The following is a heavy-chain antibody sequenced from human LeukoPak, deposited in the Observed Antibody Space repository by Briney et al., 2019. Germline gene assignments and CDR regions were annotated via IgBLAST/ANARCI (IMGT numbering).Heavy chain of an antibody. CDR2: IRYDGSNK. J-gene: IGHJ3*02. CDR1: GFTFSSYG. V-gene: IGHV3-30*02. CDR3: AKEPDMITVTDGETLI. D-gene: IGHD4-17*01. Sequence: PGGSLRLSCAASGFTFSSYGMHWVRQAPGKGLEWVAFIRYDGSNKYYADSVKGRFTISRDNSKNTLYLQMNSLRAEDTAVYYCAKEPDMITVTDGETLIWGQGTMVTVSS.